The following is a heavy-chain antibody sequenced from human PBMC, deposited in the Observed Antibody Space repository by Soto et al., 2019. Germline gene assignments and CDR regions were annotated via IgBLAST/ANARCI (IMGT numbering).Heavy chain of an antibody. CDR3: ARVVDSSGYPFDY. CDR2: IYYSGST. J-gene: IGHJ4*02. Sequence: QVQLQESGPGLVKPSQTLSLTCTVSGGSISSGGYYWSWIRQHPGKGLEWIGYIYYSGSTYYNPSLKSRVIISVDMSKNQFSLKLSSVTAADTAVYYCARVVDSSGYPFDYWGQGTLVTVSS. CDR1: GGSISSGGYY. V-gene: IGHV4-31*03. D-gene: IGHD3-22*01.